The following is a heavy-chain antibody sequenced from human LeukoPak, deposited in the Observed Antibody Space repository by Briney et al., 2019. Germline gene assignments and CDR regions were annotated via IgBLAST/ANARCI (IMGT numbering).Heavy chain of an antibody. Sequence: PSETLSLTCAVYGGSFSGYYWSWIRQPPGKGLEWIGEINHSGSTNYNPSLKSRVTISVDTSKNQFSLKLSSVTAADTAVYYCARVPGITIFGVVIIPWGTYYAFDIWGQGTMVTVSS. CDR3: ARVPGITIFGVVIIPWGTYYAFDI. CDR2: INHSGST. D-gene: IGHD3-3*01. V-gene: IGHV4-34*01. CDR1: GGSFSGYY. J-gene: IGHJ3*02.